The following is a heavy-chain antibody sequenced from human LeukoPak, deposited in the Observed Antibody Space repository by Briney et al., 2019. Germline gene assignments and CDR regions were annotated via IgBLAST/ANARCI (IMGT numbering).Heavy chain of an antibody. J-gene: IGHJ4*02. Sequence: PGGSLRLSCAASGFTFSSYSMNWVRQAPGKGLEWVSSISSSSSYIYYADSVKGRFTISRDNAKNSLYLQMNSLRAEDTAVYYCARVGPAYMTTQPNDYWGQGTLVTVSS. CDR3: ARVGPAYMTTQPNDY. V-gene: IGHV3-21*01. CDR2: ISSSSSYI. D-gene: IGHD3-16*01. CDR1: GFTFSSYS.